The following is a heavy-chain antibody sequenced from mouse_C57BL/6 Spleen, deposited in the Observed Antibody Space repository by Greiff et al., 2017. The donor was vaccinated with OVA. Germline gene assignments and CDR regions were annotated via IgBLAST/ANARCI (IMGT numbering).Heavy chain of an antibody. V-gene: IGHV1-66*01. D-gene: IGHD2-4*01. Sequence: ESGPELVKPGASVKISCKASGYSFTSYYIHWVKQRPGQGLEWIGWIYPGSGNTKYNEKFKGKATLTADTSSSTAYMQLSSLTSEDSAVYYCARGYDYDVDYWGQGTTLTVSS. J-gene: IGHJ2*01. CDR3: ARGYDYDVDY. CDR2: IYPGSGNT. CDR1: GYSFTSYY.